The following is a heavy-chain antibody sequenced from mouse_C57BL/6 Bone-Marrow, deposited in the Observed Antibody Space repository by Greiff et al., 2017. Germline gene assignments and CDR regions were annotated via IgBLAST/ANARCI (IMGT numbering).Heavy chain of an antibody. V-gene: IGHV3-6*01. Sequence: ESGPGLVKPSQSLSLTCPVTGYSITSGYSWTWIRQFPGNKLEWLGYISYDGSNNYNPSLKNRISITRDPSKNQFFLKLNSVTTEDTATYYCARDRTTVVATNAMDYWGQGTSVTVST. D-gene: IGHD1-1*01. J-gene: IGHJ4*01. CDR1: GYSITSGYS. CDR2: ISYDGSN. CDR3: ARDRTTVVATNAMDY.